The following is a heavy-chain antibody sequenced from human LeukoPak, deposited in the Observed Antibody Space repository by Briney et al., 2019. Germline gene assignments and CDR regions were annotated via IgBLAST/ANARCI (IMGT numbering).Heavy chain of an antibody. CDR1: GFTFSSYG. D-gene: IGHD6-6*01. J-gene: IGHJ4*02. V-gene: IGHV3-30*03. CDR3: ARGRYSSSSARPRLMGYFDY. CDR2: ISYDGSNK. Sequence: GGSLRLSCAASGFTFSSYGMHWVHQAPGKGLEWVAVISYDGSNKYYADSVKGRFTISRDNSKNTLYLQMNSLRAEDTAVYYCARGRYSSSSARPRLMGYFDYWGQGTLVTVSS.